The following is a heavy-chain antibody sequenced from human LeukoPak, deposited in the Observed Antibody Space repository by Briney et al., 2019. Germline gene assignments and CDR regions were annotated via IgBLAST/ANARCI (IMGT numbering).Heavy chain of an antibody. J-gene: IGHJ4*02. V-gene: IGHV5-51*01. CDR2: IYPGDSDT. CDR1: GYIFTSYW. D-gene: IGHD6-19*01. CDR3: ARLVSGWYNFDY. Sequence: GESLQISCKGSGYIFTSYWIGWVRQLPGKGLEWMGIIYPGDSDTRYSPSFQDQVTISADKSIGTAYLQWSSLKASDTAMYYCARLVSGWYNFDYWGQGTLVTVSS.